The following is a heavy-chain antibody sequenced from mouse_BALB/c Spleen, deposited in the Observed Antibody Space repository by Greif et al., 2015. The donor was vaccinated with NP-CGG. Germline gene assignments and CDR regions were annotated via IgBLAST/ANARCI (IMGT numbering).Heavy chain of an antibody. CDR2: IYPGDGDT. CDR3: ARRRRDGYYCAMDY. D-gene: IGHD2-3*01. CDR1: GYAFSSYW. V-gene: IGHV1-80*01. Sequence: VQLQQSGAELVRPGSSVKISCKASGYAFSSYWMNWVKQRPGQGLEWIGQIYPGDGDTNYNGKFKGKATLTADKSSSTAYMQLSSLTSEDSAVYFCARRRRDGYYCAMDYWGQGTSVTVSS. J-gene: IGHJ4*01.